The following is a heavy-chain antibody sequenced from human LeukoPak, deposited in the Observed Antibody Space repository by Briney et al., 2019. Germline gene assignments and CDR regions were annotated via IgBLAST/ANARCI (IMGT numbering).Heavy chain of an antibody. V-gene: IGHV1-3*04. J-gene: IGHJ6*03. Sequence: ASVKVSCKASGYSFTSHSMHWVRQAPGQRLEWMGWINTGNGNTKYSQKLQGRVTITRDASASTAYMELSSLRSEDTAVYYCARVVAAAGPYYYYYYYMDVWGKGTTVTVSS. D-gene: IGHD6-13*01. CDR1: GYSFTSHS. CDR3: ARVVAAAGPYYYYYYYMDV. CDR2: INTGNGNT.